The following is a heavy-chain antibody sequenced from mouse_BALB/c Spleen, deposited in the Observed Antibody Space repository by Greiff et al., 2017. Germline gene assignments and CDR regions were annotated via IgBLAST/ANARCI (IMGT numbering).Heavy chain of an antibody. CDR2: IYPGDGST. D-gene: IGHD1-1*01. J-gene: IGHJ2*01. CDR1: GYTFTSYD. V-gene: IGHV1S56*01. CDR3: ARSKWYGSSLPYFDY. Sequence: VQLQESGPELVKPGALVKISCKASGYTFTSYDINWVKQRPGQGLEWIGWIYPGDGSTTYNEKFKGKATLTADKSSSTAYMQLSSLTSENSAVYFGARSKWYGSSLPYFDYWGQGTTLTVSS.